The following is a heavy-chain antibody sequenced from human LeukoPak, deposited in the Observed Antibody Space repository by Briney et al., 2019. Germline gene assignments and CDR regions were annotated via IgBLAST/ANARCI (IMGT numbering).Heavy chain of an antibody. J-gene: IGHJ4*02. CDR2: ISYDGSNK. Sequence: PGRSLRLSCAASGFTFSSYGMHWVRQAPGKGLEWVAVISYDGSNKYYADSVKGRFTISRDNSKNTLYLQMNSLRAEDTAVYYCANDLKAHIVVVTAADYWGQGTLVTVSS. CDR1: GFTFSSYG. D-gene: IGHD2-21*02. CDR3: ANDLKAHIVVVTAADY. V-gene: IGHV3-30*18.